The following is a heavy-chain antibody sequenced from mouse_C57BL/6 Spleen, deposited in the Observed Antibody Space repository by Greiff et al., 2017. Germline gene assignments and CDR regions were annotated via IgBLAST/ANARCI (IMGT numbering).Heavy chain of an antibody. Sequence: EVQLQQSGAELVRPGASVKLSCTASGFNIKDYYMHWVKQRPEQGLEWIGRIDPEDGDTEYAPKFQGKATMTADTSSNTAYLQLSSLTSEYTAVYYCTSYYYGVGDFDYWGQGTTLTVSS. CDR2: IDPEDGDT. CDR3: TSYYYGVGDFDY. V-gene: IGHV14-1*01. J-gene: IGHJ2*01. CDR1: GFNIKDYY. D-gene: IGHD1-1*01.